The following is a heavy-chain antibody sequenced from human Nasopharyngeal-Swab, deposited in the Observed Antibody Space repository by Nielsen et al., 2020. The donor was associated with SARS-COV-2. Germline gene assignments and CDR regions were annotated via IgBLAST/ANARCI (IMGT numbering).Heavy chain of an antibody. CDR3: ARVVVVPAAMSYYYYYMDV. J-gene: IGHJ6*03. D-gene: IGHD2-2*01. Sequence: SETLSLTCAVSGGSISSGGYSWSWIRQPPGKGLEWIGYTYHSGSTYYNPSLKSRVTISVDRSKNQFSLKLSSVTAADTAVYYCARVVVVPAAMSYYYYYMDVWGKGTTVTVSS. V-gene: IGHV4-30-2*01. CDR2: TYHSGST. CDR1: GGSISSGGYS.